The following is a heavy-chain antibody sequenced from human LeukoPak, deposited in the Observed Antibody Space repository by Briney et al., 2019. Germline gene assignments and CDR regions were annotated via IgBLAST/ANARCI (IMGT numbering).Heavy chain of an antibody. CDR1: GRTFISYA. D-gene: IGHD5-12*01. CDR2: IIPIFGTA. V-gene: IGHV1-69*06. J-gene: IGHJ4*02. Sequence: ASVTVSYMPSGRTFISYAISWVRPAPGQGLEWMGRIIPIFGTANYAQKFQGRVTITADKSTSTAYMELSSLRSEDTAVYYCARADIVATTHYFDYWGQGTLVTVSS. CDR3: ARADIVATTHYFDY.